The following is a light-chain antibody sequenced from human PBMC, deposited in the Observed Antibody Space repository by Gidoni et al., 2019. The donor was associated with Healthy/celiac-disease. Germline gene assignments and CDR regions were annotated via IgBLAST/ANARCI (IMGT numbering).Light chain of an antibody. V-gene: IGKV4-1*01. Sequence: DIVMTQSPDSLAVSLGERATINCKPSQSVLYRSNNKNYLAWYQQKPGQHPKLLIYWASTRESGVPDRFSGSGSGTDFTLTISSLQAEDVAVYYCQQYYSTPLTFGQGTKVEVK. CDR3: QQYYSTPLT. J-gene: IGKJ1*01. CDR1: QSVLYRSNNKNY. CDR2: WAS.